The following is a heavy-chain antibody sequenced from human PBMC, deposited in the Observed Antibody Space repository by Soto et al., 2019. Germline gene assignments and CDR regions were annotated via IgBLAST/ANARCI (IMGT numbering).Heavy chain of an antibody. V-gene: IGHV5-10-1*01. Sequence: GESLKISCKGSGYSFTSYWISWLRQMPGKGLEWMGRIDPSDSYTNYSPSFQGHVTISADKSISTAYLQWSSLKASDTAMYYCARLQVVPAAIGDNWFDPWGQGTLVTVSS. D-gene: IGHD2-2*01. CDR2: IDPSDSYT. CDR3: ARLQVVPAAIGDNWFDP. CDR1: GYSFTSYW. J-gene: IGHJ5*02.